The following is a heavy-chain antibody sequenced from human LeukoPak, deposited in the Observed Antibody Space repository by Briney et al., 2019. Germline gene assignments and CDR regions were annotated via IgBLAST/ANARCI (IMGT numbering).Heavy chain of an antibody. CDR1: GGSISSSSYY. Sequence: SETLSLTCTVSGGSISSSSYYWGWIRQPPGKGLEWIGSIYHSGSTYYNPSLKSRVTIAVETSKNQFSLKLSSVTAADKAVYYCARGGFYIPDVWGKGTTVTISS. D-gene: IGHD3-3*01. J-gene: IGHJ6*04. CDR2: IYHSGST. CDR3: ARGGFYIPDV. V-gene: IGHV4-39*07.